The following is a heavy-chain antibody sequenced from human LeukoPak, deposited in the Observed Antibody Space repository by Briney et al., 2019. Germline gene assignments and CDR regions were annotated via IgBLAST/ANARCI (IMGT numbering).Heavy chain of an antibody. D-gene: IGHD1-20*01. Sequence: GASVKVSCKASGYTFTGYYMHWVRQAPGQGLEWMGRINPNSFGTNSAQKFQGRVTMTRDTSISTAYMELRSLRSVDTAVYYCAREDAHGITISFAFWGQGTMVTVSS. CDR2: INPNSFGT. CDR3: AREDAHGITISFAF. J-gene: IGHJ3*01. CDR1: GYTFTGYY. V-gene: IGHV1-2*06.